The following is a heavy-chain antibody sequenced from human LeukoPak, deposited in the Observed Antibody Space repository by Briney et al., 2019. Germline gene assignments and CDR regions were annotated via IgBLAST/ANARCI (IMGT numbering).Heavy chain of an antibody. J-gene: IGHJ4*02. CDR2: ITKSGDST. D-gene: IGHD5-18*01. V-gene: IGHV3-23*01. CDR3: AKDLIAYSYGHAGRSNFDY. CDR1: GFTFSAFG. Sequence: GGSLRLSCAASGFTFSAFGMNWVRQAPGKGLEWVSTITKSGDSTYYVDSVKGRFTISRDNSKNTLYLQMNSLRAEDTAIYYCAKDLIAYSYGHAGRSNFDYWGQGTLVTVSS.